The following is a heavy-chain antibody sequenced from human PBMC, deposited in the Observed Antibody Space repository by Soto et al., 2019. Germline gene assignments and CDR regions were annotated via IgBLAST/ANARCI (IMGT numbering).Heavy chain of an antibody. Sequence: EVQLVESGGGLVQPGGSLRLSCAASGYSISTYWMSWVRQAPGKGLEWVANVKQDGREEYYVDSVKGRFTISRDNAKNSLYLQMNSLRAEDTAVYYCAALDTAMVKTAGYWGQGTLVTVSS. CDR1: GYSISTYW. V-gene: IGHV3-7*01. J-gene: IGHJ4*02. D-gene: IGHD5-18*01. CDR2: VKQDGREE. CDR3: AALDTAMVKTAGY.